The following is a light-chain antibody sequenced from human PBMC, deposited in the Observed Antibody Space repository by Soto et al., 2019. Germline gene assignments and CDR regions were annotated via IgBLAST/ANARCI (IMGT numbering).Light chain of an antibody. CDR3: QQSYSTPS. CDR1: QDISNF. Sequence: DIQMTQSPPSLSASVGDTVTITCQASQDISNFLNWYQQKPGQAPKRLIYAASSLQSGVPSRLSGSGSGTDFTITISSLQPEDFATYYCQQSYSTPSFGQGTRLEIK. CDR2: AAS. V-gene: IGKV1-39*01. J-gene: IGKJ5*01.